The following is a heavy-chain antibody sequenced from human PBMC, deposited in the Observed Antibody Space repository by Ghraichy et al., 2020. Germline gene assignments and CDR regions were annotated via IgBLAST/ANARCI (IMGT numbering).Heavy chain of an antibody. CDR1: GFTFSSYA. CDR3: ARDMPDYGGSTD. D-gene: IGHD4-23*01. Sequence: GSLRLSCAASGFTFSSYAMHWVRQAPGKGLEWVAVISYDGSNKYYADSVKGRFTISRDNSKNTLYLQMNSLGAEDTAVYYCARDMPDYGGSTDWGQGTLVTVSS. CDR2: ISYDGSNK. V-gene: IGHV3-30-3*01. J-gene: IGHJ4*02.